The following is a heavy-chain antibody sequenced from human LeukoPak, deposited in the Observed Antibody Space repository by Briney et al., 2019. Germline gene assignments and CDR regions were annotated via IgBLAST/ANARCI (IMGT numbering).Heavy chain of an antibody. D-gene: IGHD1-7*01. CDR2: IYTSEST. CDR1: GGSINSGSFY. Sequence: SQTLSLTCTVSGGSINSGSFYWTWIRQPAGKGLEWIGRIYTSESTNYNPSLKSRVTISLDTSKNQFSLKLSSATAADTAVYYCARDQNLGGDYWYFDLWGRGTLVTVSS. CDR3: ARDQNLGGDYWYFDL. V-gene: IGHV4-61*02. J-gene: IGHJ2*01.